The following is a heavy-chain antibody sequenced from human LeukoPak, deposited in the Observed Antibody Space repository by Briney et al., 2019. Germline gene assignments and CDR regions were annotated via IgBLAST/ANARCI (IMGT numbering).Heavy chain of an antibody. J-gene: IGHJ4*02. D-gene: IGHD6-19*01. V-gene: IGHV1-69*04. CDR1: GGTFSSYT. CDR3: ARDLSWAAGILDY. Sequence: SVKVSCKASGGTFSSYTISWERQAPGQGLEWMGRINPILGIANYAQKFQGRVTITADKSTSTAYMELSSLRSEDTAVYYCARDLSWAAGILDYWGQGTLVTVSP. CDR2: INPILGIA.